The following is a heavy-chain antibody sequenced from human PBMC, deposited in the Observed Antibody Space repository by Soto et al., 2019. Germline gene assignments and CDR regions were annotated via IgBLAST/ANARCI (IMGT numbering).Heavy chain of an antibody. V-gene: IGHV1-69*06. CDR3: ARGCYCGGDCYSLDFDY. Sequence: QVQLVQSGAEVKKPGSSVKVSCKASGGTFSSYAISWVRQAPGQGLEWMGGIIPIFGTANYAQKFQGRVTITADKSTSTAYMELSSMSSEDTAVYYCARGCYCGGDCYSLDFDYWGQGTLVTVSS. J-gene: IGHJ4*02. D-gene: IGHD2-21*02. CDR2: IIPIFGTA. CDR1: GGTFSSYA.